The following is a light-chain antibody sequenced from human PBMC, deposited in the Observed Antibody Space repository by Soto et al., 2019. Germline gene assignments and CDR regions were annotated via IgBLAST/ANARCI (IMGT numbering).Light chain of an antibody. CDR1: RSDVGSYKF. CDR3: CSYAGSSTWV. Sequence: QSALTQPASVSGSPGQSITISCTGTRSDVGSYKFVSWYQQHPGKAPKLMIYEGSKRPSGVSNRFSGSKSGNTASLTISGIQAEDEADYYCCSYAGSSTWVFGTGTKRTVL. V-gene: IGLV2-23*01. CDR2: EGS. J-gene: IGLJ1*01.